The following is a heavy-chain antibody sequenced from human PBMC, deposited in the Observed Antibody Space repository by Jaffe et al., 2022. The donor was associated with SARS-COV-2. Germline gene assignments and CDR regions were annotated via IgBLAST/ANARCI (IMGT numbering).Heavy chain of an antibody. Sequence: EVQLVESGGGLVQPGGSLRLSCAASGFTFSSYSMNWVRQAPGKGLEWVSYISSSSSTIYYADSVKGRFTISRDNAKNSLYLQMNSLRAEDTAVYYCARGNYDISPFLTNMDVWGKGTTVTVSS. CDR3: ARGNYDISPFLTNMDV. V-gene: IGHV3-48*01. D-gene: IGHD3-9*01. J-gene: IGHJ6*03. CDR1: GFTFSSYS. CDR2: ISSSSSTI.